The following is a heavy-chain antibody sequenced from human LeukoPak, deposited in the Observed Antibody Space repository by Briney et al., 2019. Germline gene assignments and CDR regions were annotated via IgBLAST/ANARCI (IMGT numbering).Heavy chain of an antibody. CDR2: ISGSGGST. D-gene: IGHD6-13*01. Sequence: GGSLRLSCAASGFTFGSYAMSWVRQAPGKGLEWVSAISGSGGSTYYADSVKGRFTISRDNSKNTLYLQMNSLRAEDTAVYYCAKGPYGSSWGAFDYWGQGTLVTVSS. CDR3: AKGPYGSSWGAFDY. CDR1: GFTFGSYA. J-gene: IGHJ4*02. V-gene: IGHV3-23*01.